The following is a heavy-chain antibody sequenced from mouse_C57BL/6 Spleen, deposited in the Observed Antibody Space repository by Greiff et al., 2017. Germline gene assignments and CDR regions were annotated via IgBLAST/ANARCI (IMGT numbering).Heavy chain of an antibody. J-gene: IGHJ4*01. CDR3: ANYYGSRGAMDY. CDR1: GFSFTSYG. Sequence: VQGVESGPGLVAPSQRLSITCTASGFSFTSYGVSWVRQPPGKGLEWLGVIWGDGSTNYHSALISSLSISKYNSTSQVYLKLNSLQPEDTATYYCANYYGSRGAMDYWGQGTSVTVSS. D-gene: IGHD1-1*01. V-gene: IGHV2-3*01. CDR2: IWGDGST.